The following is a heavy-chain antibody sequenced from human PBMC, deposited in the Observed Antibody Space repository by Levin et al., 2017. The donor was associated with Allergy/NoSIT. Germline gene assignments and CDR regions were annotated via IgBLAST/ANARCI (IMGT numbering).Heavy chain of an antibody. CDR2: IRSKAYGGTT. D-gene: IGHD6-13*01. CDR3: TRDVAAGAPYYYYGMDV. J-gene: IGHJ6*02. CDR1: GFTFGDYA. Sequence: GGSLRLSCTASGFTFGDYAMSWFRQAPGKGLEWVGFIRSKAYGGTTEYAASVKGRFTISRDDSKSIAYLQMNSLKTEDTAVYYCTRDVAAGAPYYYYGMDVWGQGTTVTVSS. V-gene: IGHV3-49*03.